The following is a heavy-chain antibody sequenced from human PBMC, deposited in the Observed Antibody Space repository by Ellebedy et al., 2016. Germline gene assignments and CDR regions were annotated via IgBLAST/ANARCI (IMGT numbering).Heavy chain of an antibody. Sequence: GGSLRLSCAASGFTVSSNYMSWVRQAPGRGLEWVSVIYSGGSTYYADSVKGRFTISRDNSKNTLYLQMNSLRAEEPAVYYCARDGYCSSTSCDGGGGDYWGQGTLVTVSS. CDR3: ARDGYCSSTSCDGGGGDY. CDR1: GFTVSSNY. CDR2: IYSGGST. J-gene: IGHJ4*02. D-gene: IGHD2-2*03. V-gene: IGHV3-53*01.